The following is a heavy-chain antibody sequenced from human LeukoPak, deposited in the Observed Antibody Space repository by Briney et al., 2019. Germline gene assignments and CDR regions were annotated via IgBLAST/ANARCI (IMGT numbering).Heavy chain of an antibody. J-gene: IGHJ4*02. CDR2: ISGSSSYV. V-gene: IGHV3-21*01. CDR3: AREPPSYFYDSSGLDY. CDR1: GFTFSSYS. D-gene: IGHD3-22*01. Sequence: GGSLRLSCAASGFTFSSYSMNWVRQAPGKGLEWVSVISGSSSYVYYADSVKGRFIISRDNAKNSLYLQMNSLRAEDTAVYYCAREPPSYFYDSSGLDYWGQGTLVTAPS.